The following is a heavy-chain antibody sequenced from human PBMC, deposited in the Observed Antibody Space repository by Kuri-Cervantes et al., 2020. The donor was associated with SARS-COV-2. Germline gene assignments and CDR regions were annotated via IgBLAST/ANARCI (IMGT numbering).Heavy chain of an antibody. V-gene: IGHV3-48*01. CDR3: TSTSRVVTDAFDI. D-gene: IGHD2-15*01. J-gene: IGHJ3*02. Sequence: GGSLRLSCAASGFTFSSYGMHWVRQAPGKGLEWVSYISSSGSTIYYADSVKGRFTISRDDSKSIAYLQMNSLKTEDTAVYYCTSTSRVVTDAFDIWGQGTMVTVSS. CDR2: ISSSGSTI. CDR1: GFTFSSYG.